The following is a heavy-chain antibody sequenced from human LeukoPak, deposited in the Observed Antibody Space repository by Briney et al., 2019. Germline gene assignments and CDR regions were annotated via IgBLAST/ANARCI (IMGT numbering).Heavy chain of an antibody. Sequence: GSLALSCAVSGFTFSSYWMTWVRQVPGKGLQWVANINQDGREKYYMDSMKGRLNISRDNTENSVFLQLTSLRPEDTGIYFCAKGRDYGDYWGEGTLVAVSS. CDR3: AKGRDYGDY. CDR1: GFTFSSYW. J-gene: IGHJ4*02. V-gene: IGHV3-7*01. CDR2: INQDGREK.